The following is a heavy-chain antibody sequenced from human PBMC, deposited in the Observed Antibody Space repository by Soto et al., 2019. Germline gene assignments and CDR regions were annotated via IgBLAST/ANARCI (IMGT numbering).Heavy chain of an antibody. D-gene: IGHD3-10*01. V-gene: IGHV1-18*01. Sequence: QVQLVQSGAEVKKPGASVKVSCKASGYTFTNFGISWVRQAPGQGLEWMGWISAYNGNTNYAQKFQGRVTMTTDTTTSTSIMEGRSLGLDETAMYYCSSGGAPIAYWAHATVVTASP. CDR3: SSGGAPIAY. CDR2: ISAYNGNT. J-gene: IGHJ4*01. CDR1: GYTFTNFG.